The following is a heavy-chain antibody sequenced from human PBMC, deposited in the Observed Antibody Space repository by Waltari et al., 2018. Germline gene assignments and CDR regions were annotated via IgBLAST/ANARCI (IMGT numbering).Heavy chain of an antibody. CDR3: ARAHSSSINWFDP. CDR2: IHHSGST. Sequence: QVQLQQLRAGLLKPSETLSLTCAVYGGSFSGYYWSWYCQPPGKGLEWIGEIHHSGSTNYNPSLMSRVTISVDTSKNQFSLKLSSVTAADTAVYYCARAHSSSINWFDPWGQGTLVTVSS. V-gene: IGHV4-34*01. J-gene: IGHJ5*02. CDR1: GGSFSGYY. D-gene: IGHD6-13*01.